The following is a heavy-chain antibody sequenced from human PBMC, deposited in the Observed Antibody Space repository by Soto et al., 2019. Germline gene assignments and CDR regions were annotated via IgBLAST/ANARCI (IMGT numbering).Heavy chain of an antibody. CDR1: GIPVSSNY. J-gene: IGHJ6*02. CDR2: LHSGGDT. D-gene: IGHD3-10*01. V-gene: IGHV3-53*04. Sequence: EVQLVESGGGLVQPGGSLRLSCVASGIPVSSNYITWVRQAPGKGLEWVSVLHSGGDTYYANSVKGRFTISRHDSTNTLFLQLNSLTAEDTAVYYCAIDGPYYYASRMDVWGQGTTVTVSS. CDR3: AIDGPYYYASRMDV.